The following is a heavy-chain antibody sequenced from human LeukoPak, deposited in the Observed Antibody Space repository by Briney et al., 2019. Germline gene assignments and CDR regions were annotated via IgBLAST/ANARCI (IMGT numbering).Heavy chain of an antibody. Sequence: GGSLRLSCTASGFTFSSYEMNWVRQAPGKGLEWVSYISTSDSTIYYADSVTGRFTISRDNAKNSLYLQMNSLRAEDTAIYYSARDFGYYGSGSYPDCFDYWGQGTLVTVSS. V-gene: IGHV3-48*03. CDR2: ISTSDSTI. CDR3: ARDFGYYGSGSYPDCFDY. J-gene: IGHJ4*02. D-gene: IGHD3-10*01. CDR1: GFTFSSYE.